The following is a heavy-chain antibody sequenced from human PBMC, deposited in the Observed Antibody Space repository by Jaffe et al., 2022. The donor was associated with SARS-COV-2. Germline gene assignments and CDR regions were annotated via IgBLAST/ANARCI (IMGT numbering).Heavy chain of an antibody. Sequence: QVQLVESGGGVVQPGRSLRLSCAASGFTFSSYGMHWVRQAPGKGLEWVAVIWYDGSNKYYADSVKGRFTISRDNSKNTLYLQMNSLRAEDTAVYYCARAFTDYGDYMNYYYGMDVWGQGTTVTVSS. J-gene: IGHJ6*02. CDR2: IWYDGSNK. D-gene: IGHD4-17*01. CDR1: GFTFSSYG. CDR3: ARAFTDYGDYMNYYYGMDV. V-gene: IGHV3-33*01.